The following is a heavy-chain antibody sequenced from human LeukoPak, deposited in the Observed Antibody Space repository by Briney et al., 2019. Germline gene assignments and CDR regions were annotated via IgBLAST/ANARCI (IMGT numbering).Heavy chain of an antibody. CDR3: ARGRGSWGFDY. J-gene: IGHJ4*02. V-gene: IGHV1-2*02. D-gene: IGHD1-26*01. CDR2: IHPNSGGT. Sequence: ASVKVSCKASGYTFTGYYIHWVRQAPGQGLEWMGWIHPNSGGTNYAQKFQGRVTMSRDTSISTAYMELSRLRSDDTAVYYCARGRGSWGFDYWGQGTLVTVSS. CDR1: GYTFTGYY.